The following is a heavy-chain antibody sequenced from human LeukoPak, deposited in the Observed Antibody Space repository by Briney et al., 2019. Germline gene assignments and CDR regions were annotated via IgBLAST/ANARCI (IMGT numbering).Heavy chain of an antibody. Sequence: GGSLRLSCAVSGFTSSSYTMNWVRQAPGKGLEWVASISRTSRHVYYAGSVKGRFTISRDNAKNSLYLQMNSLRAEDMAVYFCVRDLMSMGATTAYLHHWGQGTLVTVSS. CDR3: VRDLMSMGATTAYLHH. D-gene: IGHD1-26*01. CDR2: ISRTSRHV. V-gene: IGHV3-21*01. J-gene: IGHJ1*01. CDR1: GFTSSSYT.